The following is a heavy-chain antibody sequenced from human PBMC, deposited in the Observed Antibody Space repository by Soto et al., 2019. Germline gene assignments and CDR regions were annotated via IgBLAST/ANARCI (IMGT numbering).Heavy chain of an antibody. Sequence: GESLKISCKGSGYSFTSYWLGWVRQMPGKGLEWMGITYPGDSDTKYSPSFQGQVTISADKSISTAYLQWSSLKASDTAMYYCARRGVGGVRYFDWSLDYWGQGTLVTVSS. CDR3: ARRGVGGVRYFDWSLDY. J-gene: IGHJ4*02. CDR2: TYPGDSDT. CDR1: GYSFTSYW. V-gene: IGHV5-51*01. D-gene: IGHD3-9*01.